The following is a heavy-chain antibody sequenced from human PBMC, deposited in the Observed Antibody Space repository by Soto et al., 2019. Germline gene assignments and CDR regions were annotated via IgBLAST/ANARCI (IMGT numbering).Heavy chain of an antibody. CDR1: GGTFGNHA. CDR3: AREAGYTYGYVFDY. Sequence: QVQLVQSGAEVKKPGSSVRVSCKASGGTFGNHAISWVRQAPGQGLEWLGGIIPVLGGGDNAQNVQGRVTIPADASTSTAYLELSSLRSEDTALYYCAREAGYTYGYVFDYWGQGTLVTVSS. V-gene: IGHV1-69*01. D-gene: IGHD5-18*01. CDR2: IIPVLGGG. J-gene: IGHJ4*02.